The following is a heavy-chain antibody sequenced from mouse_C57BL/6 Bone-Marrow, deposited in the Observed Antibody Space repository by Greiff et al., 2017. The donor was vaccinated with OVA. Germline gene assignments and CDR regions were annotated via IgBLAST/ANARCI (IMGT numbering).Heavy chain of an antibody. CDR3: AWGIYYGSSYDAMDY. V-gene: IGHV5-17*01. Sequence: DVKLVESGGGLVKPGGSLKLSCAASGFTFSDYGMHWVRQAPEKGLEWVAYISSGSSTIYYEDTVKGRFTISRYNAKNTLFLQMTSLRSEDTAMLYCAWGIYYGSSYDAMDYWGQGTSVTVSS. CDR1: GFTFSDYG. J-gene: IGHJ4*01. D-gene: IGHD1-1*01. CDR2: ISSGSSTI.